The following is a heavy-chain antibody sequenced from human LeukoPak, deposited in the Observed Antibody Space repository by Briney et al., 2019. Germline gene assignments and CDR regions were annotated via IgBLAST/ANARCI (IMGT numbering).Heavy chain of an antibody. CDR3: ARGGYYYDSSGYYYPFTFNY. CDR1: GGTFSSYA. CDR2: IIPIFGTA. Sequence: GASVKVSCKASGGTFSSYAISWVRQAPGQGLEWMGGIIPIFGTANYAQKFQGRVTITTDESTSTAYMELSSLRSEDTAVYYCARGGYYYDSSGYYYPFTFNYWGQGTLVTVSS. D-gene: IGHD3-22*01. V-gene: IGHV1-69*05. J-gene: IGHJ4*02.